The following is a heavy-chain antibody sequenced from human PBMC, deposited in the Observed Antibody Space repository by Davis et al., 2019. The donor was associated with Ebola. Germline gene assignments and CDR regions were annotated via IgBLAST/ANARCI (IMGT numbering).Heavy chain of an antibody. V-gene: IGHV3-30*02. CDR1: GFTFSSYG. CDR2: IRYDGSNK. Sequence: GESLKISCAASGFTFSSYGMHWVRQAPGKGLEWVAFIRYDGSNKYYADSVKGRFTISRDNSKNTLYLQMNSLRAEDTAVYYCAREFYHYYDSSGYPGLDYWGQGTLVTVSS. CDR3: AREFYHYYDSSGYPGLDY. J-gene: IGHJ4*02. D-gene: IGHD3-22*01.